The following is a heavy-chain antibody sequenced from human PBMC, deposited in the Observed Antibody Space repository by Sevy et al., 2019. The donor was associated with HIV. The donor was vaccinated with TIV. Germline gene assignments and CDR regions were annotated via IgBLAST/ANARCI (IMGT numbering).Heavy chain of an antibody. D-gene: IGHD3-22*01. V-gene: IGHV3-53*01. CDR1: GFTVSSNY. Sequence: GGSLRLSCAASGFTVSSNYMSWVRQAPGKGLEWVSVIYSGGNTNYADSVKGRLTISRDNSKNTLYLQMNSLRAEDTAFYYCARVSVYYYDSSGYYTTGNAFDIWGQGTMVTVSS. J-gene: IGHJ3*02. CDR2: IYSGGNT. CDR3: ARVSVYYYDSSGYYTTGNAFDI.